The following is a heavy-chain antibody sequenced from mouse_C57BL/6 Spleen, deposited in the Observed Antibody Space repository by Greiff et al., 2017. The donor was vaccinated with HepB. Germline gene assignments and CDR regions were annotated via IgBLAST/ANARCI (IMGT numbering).Heavy chain of an antibody. Sequence: VQLQQSGAELARPGASVKLSCKASGYTFTSYGISWVKQRTGQGLEWIGEIYPRSGNTYYNEKFKGKATLTADKSSSTAYMELRSLTSEDSAVYFCARRKGYDYEGYFDVWGTGTTVTVSS. CDR2: IYPRSGNT. V-gene: IGHV1-81*01. J-gene: IGHJ1*03. D-gene: IGHD2-4*01. CDR1: GYTFTSYG. CDR3: ARRKGYDYEGYFDV.